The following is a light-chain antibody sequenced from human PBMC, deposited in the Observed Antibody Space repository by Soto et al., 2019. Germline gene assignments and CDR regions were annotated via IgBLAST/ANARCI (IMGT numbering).Light chain of an antibody. Sequence: EIVLTQSPATLSLSPGERATLSCRASQSVSSYLAWYQQKPGQAPRLLIYDASNRATGIPARFSGSGSGTDFTFTISSLEPSDFAVSYCQQLSNWHTFGPYTQLEI. V-gene: IGKV3-11*01. J-gene: IGKJ2*01. CDR3: QQLSNWHT. CDR2: DAS. CDR1: QSVSSY.